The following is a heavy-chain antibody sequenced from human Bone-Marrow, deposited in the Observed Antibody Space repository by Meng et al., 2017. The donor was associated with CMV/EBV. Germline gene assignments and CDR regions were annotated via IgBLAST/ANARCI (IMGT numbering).Heavy chain of an antibody. D-gene: IGHD5-24*01. CDR2: IIPILGIA. CDR3: ASRGNGGRDVDY. V-gene: IGHV1-69*02. J-gene: IGHJ4*02. Sequence: SVKVSCKASGGTFSSYTISWVRQAPGQGLEWMGRIIPILGIANYAQKFQGRVTITADKSTSTAYMELSSLRSEDTAMYYCASRGNGGRDVDYWGQGTLVTVSS. CDR1: GGTFSSYT.